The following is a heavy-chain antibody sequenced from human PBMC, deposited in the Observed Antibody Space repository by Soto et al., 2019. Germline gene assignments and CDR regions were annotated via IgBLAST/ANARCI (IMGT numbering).Heavy chain of an antibody. CDR3: ATRRGAGPIDY. J-gene: IGHJ4*02. CDR1: GFTFTSSA. D-gene: IGHD1-26*01. V-gene: IGHV1-58*01. Sequence: SVKVSCKASGFTFTSSAVQWVRQARGQRLEWIGWIVVGSGNTIYAQKFQGRVTMTEDTSTDTAYMELSSLRSEDTAVYYCATRRGAGPIDYWGQGTLVTVSS. CDR2: IVVGSGNT.